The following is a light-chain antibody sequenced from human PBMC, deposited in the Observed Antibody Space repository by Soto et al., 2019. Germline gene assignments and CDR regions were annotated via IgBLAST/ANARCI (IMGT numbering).Light chain of an antibody. CDR1: QSVSSN. J-gene: IGKJ4*01. Sequence: ETVMTQSPATLSVSPGEGATLSCRASQSVSSNLVWYQHKPGQAPRLLIYGASTRATDIPARFSGSGSGTEFTLTISRLEPEDFAVYYCQQFTSYPLTFGGGTKVEIK. CDR3: QQFTSYPLT. V-gene: IGKV3-15*01. CDR2: GAS.